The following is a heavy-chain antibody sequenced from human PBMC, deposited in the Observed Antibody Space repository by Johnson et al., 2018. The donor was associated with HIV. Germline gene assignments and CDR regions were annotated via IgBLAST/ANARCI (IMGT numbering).Heavy chain of an antibody. CDR3: AKARAIVVVITAFDI. V-gene: IGHV3-9*01. D-gene: IGHD3-22*01. CDR2: ISWNTGSI. CDR1: GFSFDDYA. J-gene: IGHJ3*02. Sequence: EVQLVESGGDLVQPGRSLRLSCAASGFSFDDYAMHWVRQAPGKGLEWVAGISWNTGSIGYAGSVKGRFTISRDNAKNSLYLQMNSLRAEDTALYYCAKARAIVVVITAFDIWGQGTMVTVSS.